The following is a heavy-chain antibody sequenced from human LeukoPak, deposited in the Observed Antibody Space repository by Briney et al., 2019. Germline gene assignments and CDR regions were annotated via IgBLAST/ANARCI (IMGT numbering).Heavy chain of an antibody. Sequence: PGGSLRLSCAASGFTISNAWMSWVRQAPGKGLEWAGRIKSKTDGGTTDYAAPVKGRFTISRDDSKNTLYLQMNSLKTEDTAVYYCTTEARIAVGYYYYYYYMDVWGKGTTVTVSS. CDR3: TTEARIAVGYYYYYYYMDV. CDR1: GFTISNAW. D-gene: IGHD6-19*01. J-gene: IGHJ6*03. V-gene: IGHV3-15*01. CDR2: IKSKTDGGTT.